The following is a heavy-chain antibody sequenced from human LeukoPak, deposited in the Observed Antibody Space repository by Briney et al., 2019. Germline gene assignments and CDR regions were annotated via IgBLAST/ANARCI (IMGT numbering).Heavy chain of an antibody. V-gene: IGHV3-30*02. CDR3: AKNRDSSDYPRDFDF. CDR1: GFTFSSYG. Sequence: GGSLRLSCAAFGFTFSSYGMHWVRQTPGKGLEWVAFIRHDGSYQQYADSVKVRLTVSRDNSKDMVYLQMNSLRTEDTAVYYCAKNRDSSDYPRDFDFWGQGTLVTVSS. D-gene: IGHD3-22*01. CDR2: IRHDGSYQ. J-gene: IGHJ4*02.